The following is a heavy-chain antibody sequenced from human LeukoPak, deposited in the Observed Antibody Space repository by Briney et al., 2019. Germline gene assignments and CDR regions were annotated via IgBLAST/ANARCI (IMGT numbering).Heavy chain of an antibody. CDR1: GGTFSSYA. V-gene: IGHV1-69*04. Sequence: GASVKVSCKASGGTFSSYAISWVRQAPGQGLEWMGRIIPIFGIANYAQKFQGRVTITADKSTSTAHMELSSLRSEDTAVYYCARGYSYGYRRVYYYGMDVWGRGTTVTVSS. D-gene: IGHD5-18*01. J-gene: IGHJ6*02. CDR2: IIPIFGIA. CDR3: ARGYSYGYRRVYYYGMDV.